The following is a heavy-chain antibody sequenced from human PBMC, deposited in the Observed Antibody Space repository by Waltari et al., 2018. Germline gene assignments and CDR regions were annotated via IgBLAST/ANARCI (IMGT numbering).Heavy chain of an antibody. V-gene: IGHV3-21*01. Sequence: EVQLVESGGGLVKPGWSLRLSCSASGFTFSSYSMHWVRQAPGKGLEWVSSISSSSSYIYYADSVTGRFTISRDNAKNSLYLQMNSLRAEDTAVYYCAREGFYYYYYMDVWGKGTTVTISS. J-gene: IGHJ6*03. CDR3: AREGFYYYYYMDV. CDR1: GFTFSSYS. CDR2: ISSSSSYI.